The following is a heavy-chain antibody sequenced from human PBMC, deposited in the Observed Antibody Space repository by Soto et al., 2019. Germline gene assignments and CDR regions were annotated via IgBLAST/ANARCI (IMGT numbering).Heavy chain of an antibody. V-gene: IGHV1-18*01. D-gene: IGHD3-3*01. CDR2: ISAYNGNT. CDR3: AGRDAPGTDYDFWSGYYTGIDY. J-gene: IGHJ4*02. CDR1: GYTFTSYG. Sequence: ASVKVSCKASGYTFTSYGISWVRQAPGQGLEWMGWISAYNGNTNYAQKLQGRVTMTTDTSTSTAYMELRSLRSDDTAVYYCAGRDAPGTDYDFWSGYYTGIDYWGQGTLVT.